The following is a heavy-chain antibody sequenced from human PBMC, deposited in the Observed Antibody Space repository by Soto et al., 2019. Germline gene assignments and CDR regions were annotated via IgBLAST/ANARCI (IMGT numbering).Heavy chain of an antibody. CDR2: ISAYNGNT. D-gene: IGHD3-22*01. J-gene: IGHJ3*02. CDR1: GYTFTSYG. CDR3: ARVYYYDSSGYSPPAFDS. Sequence: GASVKVSCKASGYTFTSYGISWVRQAPGQGLEWMGWISAYNGNTNYAQKLQGRVTMTTDTSTSTAYMELRSLRSDDTAVYYCARVYYYDSSGYSPPAFDSWGQGTMVTLSS. V-gene: IGHV1-18*01.